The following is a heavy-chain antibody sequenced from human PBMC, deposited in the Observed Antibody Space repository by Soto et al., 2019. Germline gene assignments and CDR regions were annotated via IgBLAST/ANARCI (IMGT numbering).Heavy chain of an antibody. V-gene: IGHV3-33*01. CDR3: AREGEEVVSDY. CDR1: GFTFSSYG. J-gene: IGHJ4*02. Sequence: GGSLRLSCAASGFTFSSYGMHWVRQAPGKGLEWVAVIWYDGSNKYYADSVKGRFTISRDNSKNTLYLQMNSLRAEDTAVYYCAREGEEVVSDYWGQGTLVTVSS. D-gene: IGHD3-22*01. CDR2: IWYDGSNK.